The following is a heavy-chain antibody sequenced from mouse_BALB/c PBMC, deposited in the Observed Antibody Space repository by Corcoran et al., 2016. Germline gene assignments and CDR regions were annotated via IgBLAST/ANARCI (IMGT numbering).Heavy chain of an antibody. J-gene: IGHJ2*01. CDR1: GFNIKDTY. CDR3: ARGGSNKSY. Sequence: EVQLQQSGAELVKPGASVKLSFSASGFNIKDTYMPWVKQRPEQGLEWIGRIDPANGNTKYDPKFQGKATITADTSANTADLQLSSLTSEDTAVYYCARGGSNKSYWGQGTTLTVSS. V-gene: IGHV14-3*02. D-gene: IGHD3-1*01. CDR2: IDPANGNT.